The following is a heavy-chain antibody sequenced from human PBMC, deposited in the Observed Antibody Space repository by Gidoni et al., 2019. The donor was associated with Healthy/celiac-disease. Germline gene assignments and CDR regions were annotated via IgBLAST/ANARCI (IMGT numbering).Heavy chain of an antibody. Sequence: EVQLVESGGGLVQPGGSLRLPCPASGFTFSSYAMHWVRQAPGKGLEYVSAISSNGGSTYYADSVKGRFTISRDNSKNTLYLQMSSLRAEDTAVYYCAKWELPGYFQHWGQGTLVTVSS. D-gene: IGHD1-26*01. V-gene: IGHV3-64D*06. J-gene: IGHJ1*01. CDR3: AKWELPGYFQH. CDR1: GFTFSSYA. CDR2: ISSNGGST.